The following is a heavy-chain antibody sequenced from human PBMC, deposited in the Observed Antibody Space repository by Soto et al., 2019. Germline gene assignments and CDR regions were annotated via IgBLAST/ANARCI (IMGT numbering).Heavy chain of an antibody. CDR2: IYHSGST. CDR3: ASLTQNSSSWDGRDY. J-gene: IGHJ4*02. V-gene: IGHV4-4*02. CDR1: GGSISSSNW. Sequence: QVQLQESGPGLVKPSGTLSLTCAVSGGSISSSNWWSWVRQPPGKGLEWIGEIYHSGSTNYNPSRKSRVTIPVDKSKNQFSLKLSSVTAADTAVYYGASLTQNSSSWDGRDYWGQGTLVTVSS. D-gene: IGHD6-13*01.